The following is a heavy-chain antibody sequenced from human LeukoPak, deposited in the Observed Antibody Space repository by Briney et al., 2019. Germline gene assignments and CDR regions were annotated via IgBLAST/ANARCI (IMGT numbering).Heavy chain of an antibody. Sequence: GRSLRLSCAASGFTFSSYAMHWVRQAPGKRLEWVAVISYDGSNKYYADSVKGRFTISRDNSKNTLYLQMNSLRAEDTAVYYCARDNAGYGDHRANAFDIWGQGTMVTVSS. CDR2: ISYDGSNK. CDR1: GFTFSSYA. D-gene: IGHD4-17*01. J-gene: IGHJ3*02. CDR3: ARDNAGYGDHRANAFDI. V-gene: IGHV3-30*04.